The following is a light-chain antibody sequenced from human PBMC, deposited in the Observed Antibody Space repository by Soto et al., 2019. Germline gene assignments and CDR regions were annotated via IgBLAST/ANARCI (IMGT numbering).Light chain of an antibody. Sequence: EIVLTQSPGTLSLSPGERATLSCRASQSVGSSFLAWYQQKPGQAPKLLISGASSRATGIPDRFSGSGSGTDFTLTISRLEPEDFAVYSCQQYGSSPGTFGQGTKLEIK. CDR1: QSVGSSF. V-gene: IGKV3-20*01. CDR3: QQYGSSPGT. J-gene: IGKJ2*02. CDR2: GAS.